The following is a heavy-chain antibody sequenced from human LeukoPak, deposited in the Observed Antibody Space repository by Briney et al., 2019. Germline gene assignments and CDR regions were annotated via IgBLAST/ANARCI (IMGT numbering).Heavy chain of an antibody. V-gene: IGHV3-48*04. CDR1: GFTFSSFG. Sequence: GGSLRLSCAGSGFTFSSFGINWVRQAPGKGLEWVSYISSSGSTIYYADSVKGRFTISRDNAKNSLYLQMNSLRAEDTAVYYCARVSSSGWTVDYYFDYWGQGTLVTVSS. CDR3: ARVSSSGWTVDYYFDY. D-gene: IGHD6-19*01. CDR2: ISSSGSTI. J-gene: IGHJ4*02.